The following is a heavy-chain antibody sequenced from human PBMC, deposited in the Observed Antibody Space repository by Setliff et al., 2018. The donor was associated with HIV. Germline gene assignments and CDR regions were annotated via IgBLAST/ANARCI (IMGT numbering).Heavy chain of an antibody. Sequence: ASVKVSCKASGYTFTSYTLHWVRQAPGQRLEWMGWINAGNGNTKYSQKFQGRVTITRDTSASTAYMGLSSLRSEDTAVYYCARDPYYYDSSPGYWGQGTLVTVSS. J-gene: IGHJ4*02. CDR2: INAGNGNT. CDR3: ARDPYYYDSSPGY. D-gene: IGHD3-22*01. V-gene: IGHV1-3*01. CDR1: GYTFTSYT.